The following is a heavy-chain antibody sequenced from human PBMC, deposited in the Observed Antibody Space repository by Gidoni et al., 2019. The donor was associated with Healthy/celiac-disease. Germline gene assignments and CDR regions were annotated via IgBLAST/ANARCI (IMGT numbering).Heavy chain of an antibody. CDR3: ARGGVQILWFGEFHPPFDY. CDR1: GFTFSSHG. V-gene: IGHV3-33*01. D-gene: IGHD3-10*01. Sequence: QVQLVESGGGVVQPGRSLRLSCAASGFTFSSHGMHWVRQAPGKGLEWVAVIWYDGSNKYYADSVKGRFTISRDNSKNTLYLQMNSLRAEDTAVYYCARGGVQILWFGEFHPPFDYWGQGTLVTVSS. CDR2: IWYDGSNK. J-gene: IGHJ4*02.